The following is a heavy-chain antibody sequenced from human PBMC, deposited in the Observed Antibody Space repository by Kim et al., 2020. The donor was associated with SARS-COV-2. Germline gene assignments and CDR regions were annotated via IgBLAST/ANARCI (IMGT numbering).Heavy chain of an antibody. CDR3: ARSVGYCSGGSCYSLDC. D-gene: IGHD2-15*01. V-gene: IGHV1-69*13. Sequence: SVKVSCKASGGTFSSYAISWVRQAPGQGLEWMGGIIPIFGTANYAQKFQGRVTITADESTSTAYMELSSLRSEDTAVYYCARSVGYCSGGSCYSLDCWGQGTLVTVTS. CDR1: GGTFSSYA. CDR2: IIPIFGTA. J-gene: IGHJ4*02.